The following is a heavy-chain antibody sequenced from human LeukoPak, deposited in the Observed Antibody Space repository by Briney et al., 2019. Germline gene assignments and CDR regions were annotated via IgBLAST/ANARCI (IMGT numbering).Heavy chain of an antibody. CDR2: INPNSGGT. J-gene: IGHJ4*02. CDR3: ARDGIGPAEDLGDY. D-gene: IGHD6-13*01. V-gene: IGHV1-2*02. Sequence: ASVEVSCKASGYTFTGYYMHWVRQAPGQGLEWMGWINPNSGGTNYAQKFQGRVTMTTDTSTSTAYMELRSLRSDDTAVYYCARDGIGPAEDLGDYWGQGTLVTVSS. CDR1: GYTFTGYY.